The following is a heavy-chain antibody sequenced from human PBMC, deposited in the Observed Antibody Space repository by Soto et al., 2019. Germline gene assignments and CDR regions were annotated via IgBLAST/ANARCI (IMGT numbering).Heavy chain of an antibody. Sequence: SVKVSCKASGGTFSSYAISWVRQAPGQGLEWMGGIIPIFGTANYAQKFQGRVTITADESTSTAYMELSSLRSEDTAVYYCARGSQQYDFWSGYYESDVWGQGTTVTVSS. CDR1: GGTFSSYA. CDR2: IIPIFGTA. CDR3: ARGSQQYDFWSGYYESDV. J-gene: IGHJ6*02. D-gene: IGHD3-3*01. V-gene: IGHV1-69*13.